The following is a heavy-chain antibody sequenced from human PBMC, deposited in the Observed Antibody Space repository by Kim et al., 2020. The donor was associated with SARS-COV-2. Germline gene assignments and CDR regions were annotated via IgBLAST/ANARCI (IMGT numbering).Heavy chain of an antibody. V-gene: IGHV3-30*18. CDR1: GFSLTTYG. CDR3: AKGGVVERWYYLYD. D-gene: IGHD2-2*01. J-gene: IGHJ1*01. Sequence: GGSLRLSCAASGFSLTTYGMHWVRQAPGKGLEWVADISSDGNSKYYADSEKGRFTISRDIPKNTLSLQMNSLRVEDTAVYYCAKGGVVERWYYLYDWGQGTLVTVSS. CDR2: ISSDGNSK.